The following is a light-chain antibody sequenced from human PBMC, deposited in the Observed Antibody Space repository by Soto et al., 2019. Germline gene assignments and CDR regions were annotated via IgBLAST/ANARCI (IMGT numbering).Light chain of an antibody. CDR1: QSLLHSNGYNY. CDR3: MQALQTPAT. Sequence: DIVMTQSPLSLPVTPGEPASISCWSSQSLLHSNGYNYLDWYLQKPGQSPQLLIYLGSNRASGVPDRFSGSGSGTDFTLKISRVEAEDVGVYYCMQALQTPATFGQGTRLESK. V-gene: IGKV2-28*01. J-gene: IGKJ5*01. CDR2: LGS.